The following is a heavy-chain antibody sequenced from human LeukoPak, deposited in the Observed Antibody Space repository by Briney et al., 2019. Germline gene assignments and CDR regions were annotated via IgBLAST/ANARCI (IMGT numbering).Heavy chain of an antibody. D-gene: IGHD4-17*01. CDR2: ITTSGRTI. J-gene: IGHJ4*02. CDR1: GFTFSSYE. Sequence: PGGSLRLSCAASGFTFSSYEMNWVRQAPGKGLEWVSYITTSGRTIYYADSVKVRFTISRDNAKNSLYLQMNSLRAEDTAVYYCARGEDYGTNSFDYWGQGTLVTVSS. V-gene: IGHV3-48*03. CDR3: ARGEDYGTNSFDY.